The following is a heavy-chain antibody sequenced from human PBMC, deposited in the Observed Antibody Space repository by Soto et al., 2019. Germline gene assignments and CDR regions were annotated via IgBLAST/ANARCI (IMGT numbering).Heavy chain of an antibody. D-gene: IGHD2-2*01. Sequence: QVQLQESGPGLVRPSETLYLICNVSGGPISNYYWSWVRQPAGKGLEWVGRIYSDGATNYSPSLKSRVFMSRDMSGNQFSLQLNSVNAADTAVYYCSRVGCSNSNCQTRGMDVWGQGTTVTVSS. J-gene: IGHJ6*02. CDR1: GGPISNYY. V-gene: IGHV4-4*07. CDR2: IYSDGAT. CDR3: SRVGCSNSNCQTRGMDV.